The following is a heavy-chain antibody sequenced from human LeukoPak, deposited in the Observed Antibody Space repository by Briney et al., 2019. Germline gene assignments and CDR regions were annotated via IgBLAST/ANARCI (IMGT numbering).Heavy chain of an antibody. CDR3: AGRIQLWNYYYYGMDV. CDR2: INHSGGT. Sequence: PSETLSLTCAVYGGSFSSFYWGWIRQPPGKGLEWIGEINHSGGTNYNPSLKSRVTISVDTPNNQFSLRLSSVTAADTAVYYCAGRIQLWNYYYYGMDVWGQGTTVTVSS. V-gene: IGHV4-34*01. J-gene: IGHJ6*02. D-gene: IGHD5-18*01. CDR1: GGSFSSFY.